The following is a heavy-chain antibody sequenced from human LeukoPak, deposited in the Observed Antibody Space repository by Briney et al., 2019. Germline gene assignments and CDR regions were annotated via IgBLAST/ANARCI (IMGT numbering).Heavy chain of an antibody. V-gene: IGHV1-18*01. J-gene: IGHJ6*03. D-gene: IGHD4-11*01. CDR2: ISAYNGNT. Sequence: GASVKVSCKASGYTFTSYGISWVRQAPGQGLEWMGWISAYNGNTNYAQKLQGRVTMTTDTSTSTAYMELRSLRSDDTAVYYCARSRLQSYYYYYYMDVWGKGTTVTVSS. CDR1: GYTFTSYG. CDR3: ARSRLQSYYYYYYMDV.